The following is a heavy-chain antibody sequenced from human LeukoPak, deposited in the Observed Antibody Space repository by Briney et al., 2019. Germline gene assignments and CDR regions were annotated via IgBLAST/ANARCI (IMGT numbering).Heavy chain of an antibody. CDR2: IYYSGST. V-gene: IGHV4-61*01. CDR3: ARGSYDFWSSYPSGWFDP. Sequence: SETLSLTCTVSGGSVSSGSYYWSWIRQPPGKGLEWIGYIYYSGSTNYNPSLKSRVTISVDTSKNQFSLKLSSVTAADTAVYYCARGSYDFWSSYPSGWFDPWGQGTLVTVSS. CDR1: GGSVSSGSYY. J-gene: IGHJ5*02. D-gene: IGHD3-3*01.